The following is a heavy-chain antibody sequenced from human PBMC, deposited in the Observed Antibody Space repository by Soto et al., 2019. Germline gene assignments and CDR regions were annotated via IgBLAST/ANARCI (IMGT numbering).Heavy chain of an antibody. CDR1: GFTFNRHW. CDR2: IKEDGSEK. V-gene: IGHV3-7*01. Sequence: EVQLVESGGGLVQPGGSLRLSCAVSGFTFNRHWMSWVRQTPGKGLEWVASIKEDGSEKSYVDSVKGRFTISRDNAKNSLFRQMNSLSVEDTAVYYCVRTGWNPPDYWGQGTLVTVSS. J-gene: IGHJ4*02. CDR3: VRTGWNPPDY. D-gene: IGHD1-1*01.